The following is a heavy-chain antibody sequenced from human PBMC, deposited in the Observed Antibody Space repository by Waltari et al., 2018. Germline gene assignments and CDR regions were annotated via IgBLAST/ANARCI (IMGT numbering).Heavy chain of an antibody. Sequence: QVQLQESGPGLVKPSQTLSLTCTVSGGSISSGSYYWSWIRQPAGKGLEWIGYIYTSGSTNYNPSLKRRVTISVDTPKNQFSLKLSSVTAADTAVYYCAIRVGGSGSYSNYFDYWGQGTLVTVSS. J-gene: IGHJ4*02. D-gene: IGHD3-10*01. CDR1: GGSISSGSYY. CDR3: AIRVGGSGSYSNYFDY. V-gene: IGHV4-61*09. CDR2: IYTSGST.